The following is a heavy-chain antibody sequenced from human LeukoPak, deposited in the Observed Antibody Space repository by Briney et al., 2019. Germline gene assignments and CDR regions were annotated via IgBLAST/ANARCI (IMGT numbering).Heavy chain of an antibody. Sequence: GSLRLSCAASGFTFSGSAMHWVRQASGKGLEWVGRIRSKANSYATAYAASVKGRFTISGDDSKNTAYLQMNSLKTGDTAVYYCTRGTTGPLSYWGQGTLVTVSS. CDR2: IRSKANSYAT. V-gene: IGHV3-73*01. CDR1: GFTFSGSA. J-gene: IGHJ4*02. D-gene: IGHD1-7*01. CDR3: TRGTTGPLSY.